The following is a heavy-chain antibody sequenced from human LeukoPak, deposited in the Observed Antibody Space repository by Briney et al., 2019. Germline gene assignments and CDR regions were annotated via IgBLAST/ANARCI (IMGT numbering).Heavy chain of an antibody. Sequence: GGSLRLSCAASGFTFSSFEMNWVRQAPGKGLEWGSYIGTRGSTIYYADSVQGRFTISRDNAKNSLYLQMNSLRAEDTAVYYCARRQRYFDWLLPYDYWGQGTLVTVSS. J-gene: IGHJ4*02. CDR3: ARRQRYFDWLLPYDY. CDR2: IGTRGSTI. D-gene: IGHD3-9*01. CDR1: GFTFSSFE. V-gene: IGHV3-48*03.